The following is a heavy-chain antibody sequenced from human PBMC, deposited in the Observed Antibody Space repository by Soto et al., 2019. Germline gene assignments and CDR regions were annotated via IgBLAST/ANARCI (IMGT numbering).Heavy chain of an antibody. CDR2: IYYSGST. CDR3: ARGAWYDFWSGYQHFDY. CDR1: GGSISSYY. Sequence: SETLSLTCTVSGGSISSYYWSWIRQPPGKGLEWIGYIYYSGSTNYNPSLKSRVTISVDTSKNQFSLKLSSVTAADTALYYCARGAWYDFWSGYQHFDYWGQGTLVTVSS. D-gene: IGHD3-3*01. V-gene: IGHV4-59*01. J-gene: IGHJ4*02.